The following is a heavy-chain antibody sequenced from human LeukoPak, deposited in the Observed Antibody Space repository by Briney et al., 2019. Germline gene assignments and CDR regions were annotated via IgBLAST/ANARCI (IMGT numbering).Heavy chain of an antibody. CDR3: ARQHCSGGDCYFFD. CDR1: GLTFSSSW. D-gene: IGHD2-15*01. CDR2: INPDGNKK. V-gene: IGHV3-7*01. J-gene: IGHJ4*02. Sequence: PGGSLRLSCAVSGLTFSSSWMDWVRQAPGKGLEWVASINPDGNKKYSADSVKGRFTISRDNSKNTLYLQLNSLRAEDTAVYYCARQHCSGGDCYFFDWGQGTLVTVSS.